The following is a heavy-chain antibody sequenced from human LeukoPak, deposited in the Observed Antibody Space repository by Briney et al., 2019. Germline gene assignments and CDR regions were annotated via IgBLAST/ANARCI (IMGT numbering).Heavy chain of an antibody. V-gene: IGHV1-69*13. Sequence: GASVKVSCKASGGTFSSYAISWVRQAPGQGLEWMGGIIPIFGTANYAQKFQGRVTITADESTSTAYMELSSLRSEDTAVYYCARDRWGRGYSGDYGMDVWGQGTTVTVSS. CDR2: IIPIFGTA. D-gene: IGHD5-12*01. CDR3: ARDRWGRGYSGDYGMDV. CDR1: GGTFSSYA. J-gene: IGHJ6*02.